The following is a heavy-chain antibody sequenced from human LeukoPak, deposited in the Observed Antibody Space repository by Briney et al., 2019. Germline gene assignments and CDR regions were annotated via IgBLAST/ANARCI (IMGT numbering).Heavy chain of an antibody. CDR1: GFTFSSYE. CDR2: ISSSGSTI. V-gene: IGHV3-48*03. CDR3: AELGITMIGGV. J-gene: IGHJ6*04. Sequence: TGGSLRLSCAASGFTFSSYEMNWVRQAPGKGLDWVSYISSSGSTIYYADSVKGRSTISRDNAKNSLYLQMNSLRAEDAAVYYCAELGITMIGGVWGKGTTFTISS. D-gene: IGHD3-10*02.